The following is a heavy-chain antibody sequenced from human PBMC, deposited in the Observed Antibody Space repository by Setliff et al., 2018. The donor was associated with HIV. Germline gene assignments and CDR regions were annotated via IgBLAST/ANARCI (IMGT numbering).Heavy chain of an antibody. J-gene: IGHJ4*02. D-gene: IGHD2-21*02. V-gene: IGHV4-34*10. CDR3: ARLLRYCRSADCYRAFDF. CDR1: GGSFSPYY. Sequence: SETLSLTCAVYGGSFSPYYWAWIRQPPGKGLEWVAEVNHGGTTNYNPSLKSRITMSINTSEKQFYLKLNSVTAADTAVYYCARLLRYCRSADCYRAFDFWGQGTPVTVSS. CDR2: VNHGGTT.